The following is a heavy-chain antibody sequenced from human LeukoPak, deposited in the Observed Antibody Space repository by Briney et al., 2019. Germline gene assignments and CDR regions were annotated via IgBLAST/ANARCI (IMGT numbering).Heavy chain of an antibody. V-gene: IGHV3-21*01. J-gene: IGHJ4*02. D-gene: IGHD6-19*01. Sequence: PGGSLRLSRAASGFTFSSYSMNWVRQAPGKGLEWVSSITSSSSYIYYADSVKGRFTISRDNAKNSLYLQMNSLRAEDTAVYYCARGRSGWYRNFDYWGQGALVTVSS. CDR2: ITSSSSYI. CDR1: GFTFSSYS. CDR3: ARGRSGWYRNFDY.